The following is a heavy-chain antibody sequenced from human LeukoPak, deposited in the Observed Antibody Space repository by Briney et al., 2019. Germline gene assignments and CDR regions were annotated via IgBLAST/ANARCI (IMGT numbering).Heavy chain of an antibody. CDR3: ARKIVVAGQWYFDY. J-gene: IGHJ4*02. CDR2: ISTTSSTI. V-gene: IGHV3-48*01. Sequence: PGGSLRLSCAASGFTFSSYSMSWVRQAPGKGREWVSYISTTSSTIYYADSVKGRFTISRDNAKNSLYLQMNNLRAEDTAVYYCARKIVVAGQWYFDYWGQGTLVTVSS. D-gene: IGHD6-19*01. CDR1: GFTFSSYS.